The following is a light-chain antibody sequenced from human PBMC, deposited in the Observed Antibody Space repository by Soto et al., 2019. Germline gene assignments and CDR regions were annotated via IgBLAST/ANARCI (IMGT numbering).Light chain of an antibody. J-gene: IGKJ1*01. CDR1: QSVSSN. V-gene: IGKV3D-15*01. CDR3: QQYNNWPWT. CDR2: DAS. Sequence: EIVMTQSPATLSVSPGERATLSCRASQSVSSNLAWYQQKPGQAPSLLIYDASNRATGIPARFSGSGSGTEFTLTISSLQSEDFAVYYCQQYNNWPWTFGQGTKVDIK.